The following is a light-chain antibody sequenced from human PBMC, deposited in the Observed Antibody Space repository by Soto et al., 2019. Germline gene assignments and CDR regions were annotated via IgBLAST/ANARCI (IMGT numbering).Light chain of an antibody. CDR2: GNS. J-gene: IGLJ2*01. CDR1: SSNIGAGYD. Sequence: QPLLTQPPSVSGAPGQRVTISCTGSSSNIGAGYDVHWYQQLPGTAPKLLIYGNSNRPSGVPDRFSGSKSGTSASLAITGLQAEDEADYYCPSYDSSLSVVVFGGGTKVTVL. CDR3: PSYDSSLSVVV. V-gene: IGLV1-40*01.